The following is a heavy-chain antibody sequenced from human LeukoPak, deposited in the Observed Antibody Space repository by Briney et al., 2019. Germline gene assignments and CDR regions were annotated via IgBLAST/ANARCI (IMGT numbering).Heavy chain of an antibody. J-gene: IGHJ4*02. CDR3: ARVTNQLFPFDY. CDR1: GYTFTSYG. Sequence: ASVKVSCKASGYTFTSYGISWVRQAPGQGLEWMGWISAYNGNTNYAQKLQGRVTMTTDTPTSTAYMELRSLRSDDTAVYYCARVTNQLFPFDYWGQGTLVTVSS. D-gene: IGHD2-2*01. CDR2: ISAYNGNT. V-gene: IGHV1-18*01.